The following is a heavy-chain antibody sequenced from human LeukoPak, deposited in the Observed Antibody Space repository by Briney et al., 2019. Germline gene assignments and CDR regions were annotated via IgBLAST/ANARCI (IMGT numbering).Heavy chain of an antibody. Sequence: ASVKVSCRASGGTFSNYAIIWVRQAPGQGLEWMGRIIPILRTANYAQKFQGRVTITAGKSTSTAYMELSSLRSEDTAVYYCATNNADGDYVPWGPGTLVTVSS. V-gene: IGHV1-69*04. CDR3: ATNNADGDYVP. CDR2: IIPILRTA. CDR1: GGTFSNYA. D-gene: IGHD4-17*01. J-gene: IGHJ4*02.